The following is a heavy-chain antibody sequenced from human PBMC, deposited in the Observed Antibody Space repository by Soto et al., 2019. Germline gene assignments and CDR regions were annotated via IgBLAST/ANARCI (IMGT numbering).Heavy chain of an antibody. Sequence: SLRLSCAASVFTFSDYYMSWIRQAPGKGLEWVSSITSSGSTTYYTDSVKGRFTISRDNAKNSLYLQMNSLRAEDTAVYYCARERYSYGPYYFDYWGQGTLVTVSS. CDR3: ARERYSYGPYYFDY. CDR1: VFTFSDYY. D-gene: IGHD5-18*01. CDR2: ITSSGSTT. V-gene: IGHV3-11*01. J-gene: IGHJ4*02.